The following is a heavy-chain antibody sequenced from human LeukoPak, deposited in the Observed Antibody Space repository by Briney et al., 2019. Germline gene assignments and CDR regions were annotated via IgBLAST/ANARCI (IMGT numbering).Heavy chain of an antibody. J-gene: IGHJ4*02. V-gene: IGHV3-23*01. Sequence: PGGSLRLSCAASGFAFSSYTMIWVRQPPGRGLEWVSRISGSATNTYYADSVKGRFTISRDNSRNTLYLQMNSLRVEDTAVYYCAKAFTISGVVAYFDYWGQGTLVTVS. D-gene: IGHD3-3*01. CDR3: AKAFTISGVVAYFDY. CDR2: ISGSATNT. CDR1: GFAFSSYT.